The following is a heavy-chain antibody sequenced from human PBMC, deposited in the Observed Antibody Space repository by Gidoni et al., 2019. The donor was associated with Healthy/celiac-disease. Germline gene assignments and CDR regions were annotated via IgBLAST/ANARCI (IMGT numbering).Heavy chain of an antibody. J-gene: IGHJ5*02. CDR1: GFTFSSYG. CDR2: ISYDGSNK. CDR3: AKAPGRLVLYWFDP. D-gene: IGHD6-6*01. V-gene: IGHV3-30*18. Sequence: QVQLVESGGGVVQPGRSLRLSCAASGFTFSSYGMHWVRQAPGKGLEWVAVISYDGSNKYYADSVKGRFTISRDNSKNTLYLQMNSLRAEDTAVYYCAKAPGRLVLYWFDPWGQGTLVTVSS.